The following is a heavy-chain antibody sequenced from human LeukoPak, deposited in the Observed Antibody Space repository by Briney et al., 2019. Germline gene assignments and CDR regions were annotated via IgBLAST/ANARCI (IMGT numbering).Heavy chain of an antibody. CDR3: AKVVVGINVVRGLTSFDQ. Sequence: PGGSLRLSCAASGFTFSSYAMTWVRQAPGKGQEWVSSISGSGGSTYYADSVKGRSTISGDNSKSTLYLQMNNLRAEDTAVYYCAKVVVGINVVRGLTSFDQWGQGTLVTVSS. CDR1: GFTFSSYA. V-gene: IGHV3-23*01. CDR2: ISGSGGST. J-gene: IGHJ4*02. D-gene: IGHD3-10*01.